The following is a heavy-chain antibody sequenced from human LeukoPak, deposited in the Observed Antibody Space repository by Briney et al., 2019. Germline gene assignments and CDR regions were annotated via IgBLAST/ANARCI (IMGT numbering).Heavy chain of an antibody. D-gene: IGHD3-22*01. CDR3: ASRSGYYPSYFDY. CDR1: GGSFSGYY. Sequence: SETLSLTCAVYGGSFSGYYWSWIRQPPGKGLEWIGEINHSGSTNYNPSLKSRVTISVDTSKNQFSLKLSSVTAADTAVYYCASRSGYYPSYFDYWGQGFLVTVSS. V-gene: IGHV4-34*01. CDR2: INHSGST. J-gene: IGHJ4*02.